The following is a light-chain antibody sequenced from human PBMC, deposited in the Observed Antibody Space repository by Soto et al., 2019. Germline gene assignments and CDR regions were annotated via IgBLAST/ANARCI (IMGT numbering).Light chain of an antibody. CDR3: QQRFSWPPT. Sequence: EIGLTQSPATLSLSPGDRATLSCRASQSVSRYLAWYQQKPGQAPRLLIHDTSTRATGVPDTFSGSGSGTDFTLTISSLEPDDSAVYYCQQRFSWPPTFGARTHVEIK. J-gene: IGKJ4*01. CDR2: DTS. CDR1: QSVSRY. V-gene: IGKV3-11*01.